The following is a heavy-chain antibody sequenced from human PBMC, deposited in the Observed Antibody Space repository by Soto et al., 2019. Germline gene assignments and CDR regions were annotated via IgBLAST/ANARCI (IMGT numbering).Heavy chain of an antibody. J-gene: IGHJ6*02. CDR2: IKSKTDGGTT. CDR1: GFTFSNAW. Sequence: GGSLRLSCAASGFTFSNAWMNWVRQAPGKGLEWVGRIKSKTDGGTTDYAAPVKGRFTISRDDSKNTLYLQMNSLKTEDTAVYYCTTGGILTGQYSWVYYYYYGMDVWGQGTTVTVSS. CDR3: TTGGILTGQYSWVYYYYYGMDV. D-gene: IGHD3-9*01. V-gene: IGHV3-15*07.